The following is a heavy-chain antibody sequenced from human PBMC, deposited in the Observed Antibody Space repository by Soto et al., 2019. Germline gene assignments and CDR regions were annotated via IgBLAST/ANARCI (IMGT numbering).Heavy chain of an antibody. CDR2: ISGSGGST. D-gene: IGHD1-26*01. CDR3: AKGSIVGATSYYYHGMDV. J-gene: IGHJ6*02. Sequence: EVQLLESGGGLVQPGGSLRLSCAASGFTFSSYAMSWVRQAPGKGLEWVSAISGSGGSTYYADSVKGRFTISRDNSKNTLYLQMNSLRAEDTAVYYCAKGSIVGATSYYYHGMDVWGQGTTVTVSS. CDR1: GFTFSSYA. V-gene: IGHV3-23*01.